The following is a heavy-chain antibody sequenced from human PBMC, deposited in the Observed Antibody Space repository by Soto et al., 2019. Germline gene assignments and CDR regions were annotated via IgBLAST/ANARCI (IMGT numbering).Heavy chain of an antibody. CDR1: GGSISSYY. V-gene: IGHV4-59*07. CDR2: IYYSGST. J-gene: IGHJ4*02. Sequence: SDTLSLTCTVSGGSISSYYWSWIRQPPGKGLEWIGYIYYSGSTNYNPSLKSRVTISVDTSKNQFSLKLSSVTAADTAVYYCARGVYDYIWGSYRYPLFDYWGQGTLVTVSS. CDR3: ARGVYDYIWGSYRYPLFDY. D-gene: IGHD3-16*02.